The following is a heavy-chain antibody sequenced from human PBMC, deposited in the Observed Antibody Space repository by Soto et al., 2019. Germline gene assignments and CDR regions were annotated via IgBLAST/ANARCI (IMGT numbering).Heavy chain of an antibody. CDR3: ARTDGDLDV. Sequence: QVQLVQSGAEVKKPGASVKVSCKASGYTFSSYDINWVRQATGQGLEWMGWMNPKSGHTGSAQKVQGRVTMTRDTSISTASMELSSLRSEDTAIYYCARTDGDLDVWGHGTTVTVSS. D-gene: IGHD4-17*01. V-gene: IGHV1-8*01. CDR1: GYTFSSYD. CDR2: MNPKSGHT. J-gene: IGHJ6*01.